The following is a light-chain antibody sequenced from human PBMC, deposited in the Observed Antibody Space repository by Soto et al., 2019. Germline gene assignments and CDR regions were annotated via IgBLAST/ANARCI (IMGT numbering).Light chain of an antibody. CDR1: QSISSW. J-gene: IGKJ1*01. Sequence: DHQMTQSPSTLSASVGARVTITCRARQSISSWLAWYQQKPGKAPKLLIYDASSLESGVPSRFSVIASGTESTITISSLQPDDCATYYGQQYNSYSPTFGQGTKVEI. CDR3: QQYNSYSPT. V-gene: IGKV1-5*01. CDR2: DAS.